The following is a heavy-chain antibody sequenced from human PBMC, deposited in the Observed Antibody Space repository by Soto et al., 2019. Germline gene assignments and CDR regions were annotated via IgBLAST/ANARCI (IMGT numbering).Heavy chain of an antibody. CDR3: AKASGGGSCYSCYFDY. D-gene: IGHD2-15*01. J-gene: IGHJ4*02. CDR2: ISYDGSNK. Sequence: QVQLVESGGGVVQPGRSLRLSCAGSGFTFSTYGMHWVRQAPGKGLEWVAVISYDGSNKYYADSVKGRFTISRDNSKNTLSLQINSLRAEDTAVYYCAKASGGGSCYSCYFDYWGQGTLVTVSS. V-gene: IGHV3-30*18. CDR1: GFTFSTYG.